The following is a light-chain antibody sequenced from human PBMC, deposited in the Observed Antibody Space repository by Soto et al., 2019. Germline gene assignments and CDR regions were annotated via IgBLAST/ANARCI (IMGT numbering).Light chain of an antibody. J-gene: IGLJ2*01. CDR3: CLYAGSSTLV. Sequence: QSALTQPASVSGSPGQSITISCTGARGNIGNYKFVSWYQQHPGQAPKLILYEVSKRPSEISIRFSGSKSDNTASLTISGLQAEDEAVYYCCLYAGSSTLVFGGGTQLTVL. V-gene: IGLV2-23*02. CDR1: RGNIGNYKF. CDR2: EVS.